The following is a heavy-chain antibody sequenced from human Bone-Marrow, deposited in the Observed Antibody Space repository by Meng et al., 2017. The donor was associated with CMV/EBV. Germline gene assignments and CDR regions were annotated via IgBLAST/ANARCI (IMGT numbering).Heavy chain of an antibody. CDR3: ARGVKFCRGGSCYPPQIDS. D-gene: IGHD2-15*01. J-gene: IGHJ5*01. V-gene: IGHV1-2*02. CDR2: INPNSGGT. Sequence: FTDYYMQGVRQAPGQGLEWMGWINPNSGGTKYTQKLQGRVTMTRDTSTSTAYMELSSLISDDTAVYYCARGVKFCRGGSCYPPQIDSWGQGTLVTVSS. CDR1: FTDYY.